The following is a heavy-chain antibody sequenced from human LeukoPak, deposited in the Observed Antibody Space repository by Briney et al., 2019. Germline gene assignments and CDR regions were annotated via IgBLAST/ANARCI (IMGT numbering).Heavy chain of an antibody. CDR3: ARTVGAKTPYFQH. Sequence: ASVKVSCKASGYTFTNYYMHWVRQAPGQGLGWMGIINPSGGGTTYAQKFQGRVTMTRDTSTSTVYMELSSLRSEDTAVYYCARTVGAKTPYFQHWGQGTLVTVSS. J-gene: IGHJ1*01. D-gene: IGHD1-26*01. CDR1: GYTFTNYY. CDR2: INPSGGGT. V-gene: IGHV1-46*03.